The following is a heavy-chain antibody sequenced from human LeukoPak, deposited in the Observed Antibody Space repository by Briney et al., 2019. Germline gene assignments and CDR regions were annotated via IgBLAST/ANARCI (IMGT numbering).Heavy chain of an antibody. CDR2: INHSGST. V-gene: IGHV4-34*01. CDR3: ARHQRGNSDAFDI. Sequence: SETLSLTCAVYGGSSSGYYWSWIRQPPGKGLEWIGEINHSGSTNYNPSLKSRVTISVDTSKNRFSLKLSSVTAADTAVYYCARHQRGNSDAFDIWGQGTMVTVSS. D-gene: IGHD4-23*01. J-gene: IGHJ3*02. CDR1: GGSSSGYY.